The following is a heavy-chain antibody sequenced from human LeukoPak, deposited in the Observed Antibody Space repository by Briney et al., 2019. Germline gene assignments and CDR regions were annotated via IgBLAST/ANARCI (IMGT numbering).Heavy chain of an antibody. D-gene: IGHD6-13*01. CDR3: AKSIASAGTNSCYYMDV. Sequence: SDTLSLTCTVSGDSISTYYWSWIRQPPGKGLEWIGCICNSGGTNYNPSLKSRVTISVDTSKNQFSLRLSSVTAADTAVYFCAKSIASAGTNSCYYMDVWGTGTTVTVSS. V-gene: IGHV4-4*09. CDR2: ICNSGGT. CDR1: GDSISTYY. J-gene: IGHJ6*03.